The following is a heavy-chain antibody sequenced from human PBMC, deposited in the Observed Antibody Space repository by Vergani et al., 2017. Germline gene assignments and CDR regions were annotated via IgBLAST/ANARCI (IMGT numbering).Heavy chain of an antibody. Sequence: EVQLVESGGGLVKPGGSLRLSCAASGFTFSSYSMNWVRQAPGKGLEWVSSISSSSSYIYYADSVKGRFTISRDNAKNSLYLQMNSLRAEDTAVYYCARDPXAKYDSSGYRWFDPWGQGTLVTVSS. D-gene: IGHD3-22*01. CDR3: ARDPXAKYDSSGYRWFDP. V-gene: IGHV3-21*01. CDR1: GFTFSSYS. J-gene: IGHJ5*02. CDR2: ISSSSSYI.